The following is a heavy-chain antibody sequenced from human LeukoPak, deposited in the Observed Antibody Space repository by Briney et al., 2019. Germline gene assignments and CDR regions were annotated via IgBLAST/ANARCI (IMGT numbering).Heavy chain of an antibody. CDR2: IKPDGSEK. CDR3: VRGGTYWTVS. J-gene: IGHJ5*01. Sequence: GGSLRLSCAASGFVSSASYMSWVRKAPGKGLEWVATIKPDGSEKYHVDSVSGRFTISRNNTNDSLFLQMNSLRVDDTAVYYCVRGGTYWTVSWGQGTLVNVS. V-gene: IGHV3-7*01. CDR1: GFVSSASY.